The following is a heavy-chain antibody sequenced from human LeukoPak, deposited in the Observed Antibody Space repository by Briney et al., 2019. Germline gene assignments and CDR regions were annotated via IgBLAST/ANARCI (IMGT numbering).Heavy chain of an antibody. CDR2: IRYDGSNK. J-gene: IGHJ5*02. V-gene: IGHV3-30*02. CDR1: GFTFRSYG. D-gene: IGHD2-2*03. CDR3: ARVLGIVVVPAAMLSWFDP. Sequence: GGSLRLSCAASGFTFRSYGMHWVRQAPGKGLEWVAFIRYDGSNKYYADSVKGRFTISRDNSKNTLYLQMNSLRAEDTAVYYCARVLGIVVVPAAMLSWFDPWGQGTLVTVSS.